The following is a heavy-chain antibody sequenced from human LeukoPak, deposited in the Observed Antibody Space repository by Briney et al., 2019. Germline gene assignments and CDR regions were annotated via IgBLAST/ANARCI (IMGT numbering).Heavy chain of an antibody. V-gene: IGHV3-48*03. Sequence: GGSLRLSCAASGFTFSSYEMNWVRQAPVKGLEWVSYISSSGSTIYYADSVKGRFTISRDNAKNSLYLQMNSLRAEDTAVYYCARGPDSRATEPSFDYWGQGTLVTVSS. CDR1: GFTFSSYE. CDR3: ARGPDSRATEPSFDY. D-gene: IGHD1-14*01. CDR2: ISSSGSTI. J-gene: IGHJ4*02.